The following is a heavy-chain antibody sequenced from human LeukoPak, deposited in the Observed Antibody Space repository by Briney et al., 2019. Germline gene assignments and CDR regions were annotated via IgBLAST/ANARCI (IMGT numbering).Heavy chain of an antibody. Sequence: GGSLRLSCAASGFTFSSYAMHWVRQAPGKGLEWVAVISYDGSNKYYADSVKGRFTISRVNSKNTLYLQMNSLRAEDTAVYYCARDGVYGMDVWGKGTTVTVSS. CDR2: ISYDGSNK. V-gene: IGHV3-30*04. D-gene: IGHD3-16*01. J-gene: IGHJ6*04. CDR1: GFTFSSYA. CDR3: ARDGVYGMDV.